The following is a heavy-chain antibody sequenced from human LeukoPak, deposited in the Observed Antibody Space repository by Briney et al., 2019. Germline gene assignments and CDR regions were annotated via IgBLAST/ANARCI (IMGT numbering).Heavy chain of an antibody. CDR1: GGTFSSYA. CDR3: AREKDIVVVPAARGGFDY. CDR2: IIPIFGTA. V-gene: IGHV1-69*06. Sequence: SVKVSCKASGGTFSSYAISWVRQAPGQGLEWMGGIIPIFGTANYAQKFQGRVTITADKSTSTAYMELSSLRSEDTAVYYCAREKDIVVVPAARGGFDYWGHGTLVTVSS. J-gene: IGHJ4*01. D-gene: IGHD2-2*01.